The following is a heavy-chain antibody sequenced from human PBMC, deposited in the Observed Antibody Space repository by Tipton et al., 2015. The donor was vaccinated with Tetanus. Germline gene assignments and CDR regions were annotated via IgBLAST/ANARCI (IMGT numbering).Heavy chain of an antibody. Sequence: LRLSCTVSGGSVSSGGYYWSWIRQPPGKGLEWIGYFFYSGSTNYNPSLKSRVSMAVGTSKNQFSLQLRSVTAADTAVYYCARGDGYHYYYHMDVWGRGTTVTVSS. CDR3: ARGDGYHYYYHMDV. V-gene: IGHV4-61*08. J-gene: IGHJ6*04. CDR1: GGSVSSGGYY. CDR2: FFYSGST. D-gene: IGHD1-26*01.